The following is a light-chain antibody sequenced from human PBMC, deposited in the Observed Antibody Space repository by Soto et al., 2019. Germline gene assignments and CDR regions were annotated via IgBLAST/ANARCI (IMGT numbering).Light chain of an antibody. V-gene: IGKV1-13*02. J-gene: IGKJ5*01. CDR3: QQLNSYPFT. CDR2: DPS. CDR1: QGISSA. Sequence: AIHWTQSPSSLSASVGDRVTITCRASQGISSALAWYQHKPGRPPRVLIYDPSSLQSGVPSRFSGGESGTECTLTISSLQPEDSATYYCQQLNSYPFTFGQGTRLEIK.